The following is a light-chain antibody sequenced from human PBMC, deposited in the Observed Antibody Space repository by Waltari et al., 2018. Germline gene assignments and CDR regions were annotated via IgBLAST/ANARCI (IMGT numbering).Light chain of an antibody. CDR3: QSYDSSLSGSV. CDR1: SSSIGAGYD. V-gene: IGLV1-40*01. J-gene: IGLJ2*01. CDR2: GKN. Sequence: QSVLTQPPSVSGAPGQRVTISCTGSSSSIGAGYDVNWYQQLPGTAPKRLIYGKNNRPSGFPDRFSGSKSGTSASLAITGLQAEDGADYYCQSYDSSLSGSVFGGGTILSVL.